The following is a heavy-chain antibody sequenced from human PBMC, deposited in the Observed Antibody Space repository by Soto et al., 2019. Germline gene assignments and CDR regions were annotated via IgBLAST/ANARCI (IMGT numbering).Heavy chain of an antibody. D-gene: IGHD5-12*01. J-gene: IGHJ4*02. CDR1: GASISYGGFS. V-gene: IGHV4-30-2*06. CDR2: ISHLEST. CDR3: ARGGGYDSFDY. Sequence: SETLSLTCTVSGASISYGGFSWSWIRQSPGKGLEWIGYISHLESTYFHPSFKSRLTMSIDRTRNQFSLKPSSVTAADMAVYYCARGGGYDSFDYWGQGVLVTVSS.